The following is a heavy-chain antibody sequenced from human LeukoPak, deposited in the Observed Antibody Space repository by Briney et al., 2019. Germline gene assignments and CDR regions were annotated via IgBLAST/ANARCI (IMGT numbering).Heavy chain of an antibody. V-gene: IGHV5-51*03. D-gene: IGHD2-15*01. CDR3: ARRGYCSGDNCYLFDY. Sequence: KPGESLKISCKGSGYSFTSYWIGWVRQMPGKGLEWMGIIYPGDSDTRYSPSFQGQVTISADKSISTVYLHWSSLKASDTAMYYCARRGYCSGDNCYLFDYWGQGTLVTVSS. CDR2: IYPGDSDT. J-gene: IGHJ4*02. CDR1: GYSFTSYW.